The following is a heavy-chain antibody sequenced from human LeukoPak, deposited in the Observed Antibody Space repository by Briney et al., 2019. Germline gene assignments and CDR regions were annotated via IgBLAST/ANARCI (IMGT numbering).Heavy chain of an antibody. CDR3: ARMGYYDFWSGYYTFDY. V-gene: IGHV3-7*01. CDR1: GFTFSSNW. CDR2: IKQDGSEK. D-gene: IGHD3-3*01. Sequence: GGSLRLSCAASGFTFSSNWMSWVRQAPGKGLEWVANIKQDGSEKYYVDSVKGRFTISRDNAKNSLYLQMNSLRAEDTAVYYCARMGYYDFWSGYYTFDYWGQGTLVTVSS. J-gene: IGHJ4*02.